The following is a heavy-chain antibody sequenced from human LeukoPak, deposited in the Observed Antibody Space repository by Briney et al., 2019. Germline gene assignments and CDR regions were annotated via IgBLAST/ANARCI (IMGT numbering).Heavy chain of an antibody. CDR3: AKSGLNRFDY. V-gene: IGHV3-23*01. CDR2: ISGGGST. CDR1: GFTFNSFA. Sequence: GGSLRLSCAASGFTFNSFAMSWVRQAPGKGLEWVSAISGGGSTYYADSVKGRFTISRENSKNTLYLQMNSLRAEDTAVYYCAKSGLNRFDYWGQGTLVTVSS. D-gene: IGHD2-15*01. J-gene: IGHJ4*02.